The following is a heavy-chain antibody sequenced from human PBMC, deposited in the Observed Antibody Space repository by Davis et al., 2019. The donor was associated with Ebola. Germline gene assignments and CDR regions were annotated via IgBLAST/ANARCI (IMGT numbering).Heavy chain of an antibody. CDR1: GFTFSDYY. J-gene: IGHJ6*02. V-gene: IGHV3-11*01. CDR2: ISSSGSTI. CDR3: ARRLQAARLRMKPYYYYGMDV. Sequence: GESLKISCAASGFTFSDYYMSWIRQAPGKGLEWVSYISSSGSTIYYADSVKGRFTISRDNAKNSLYLQMNSLRAEDTAVYYCARRLQAARLRMKPYYYYGMDVWGQGTTVTVSS. D-gene: IGHD6-6*01.